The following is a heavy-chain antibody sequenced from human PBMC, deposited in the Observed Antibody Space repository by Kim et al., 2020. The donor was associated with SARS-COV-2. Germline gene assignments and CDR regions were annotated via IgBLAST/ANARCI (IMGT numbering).Heavy chain of an antibody. D-gene: IGHD3-16*01. Sequence: GGSLRLSCAASGFTFSSYSMNWVRQAPGKGLEWVSYISSSSTIYYADSVKGRFTISRDNAKNSLYLQMNSLRDEDTAVYYCARARNLADAFDIWGQGTMVTVSS. J-gene: IGHJ3*02. CDR2: ISSSSTI. CDR1: GFTFSSYS. CDR3: ARARNLADAFDI. V-gene: IGHV3-48*02.